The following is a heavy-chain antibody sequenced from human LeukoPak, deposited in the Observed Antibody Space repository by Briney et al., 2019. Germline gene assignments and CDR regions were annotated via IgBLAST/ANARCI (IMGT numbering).Heavy chain of an antibody. Sequence: SGGSLRLSCAASGFTFSSNWMHWVRQAPGKGLVWVSRINSDGSSTSYADSVKGRFTISRDNAKNTLYLQMNSLRAEDTAVYYCARGGSYSLYYYYMDVWGKGTTVTVSS. D-gene: IGHD1-26*01. CDR1: GFTFSSNW. CDR3: ARGGSYSLYYYYMDV. J-gene: IGHJ6*03. CDR2: INSDGSST. V-gene: IGHV3-74*01.